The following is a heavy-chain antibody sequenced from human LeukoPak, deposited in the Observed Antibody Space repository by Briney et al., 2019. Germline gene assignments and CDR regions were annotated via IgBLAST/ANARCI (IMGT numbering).Heavy chain of an antibody. CDR1: GYTFTDYN. CDR3: ARVRPIAVSATWWDY. D-gene: IGHD6-19*01. CDR2: INPNSGGT. J-gene: IGHJ4*02. Sequence: ASVKVSCKASGYTFTDYNIHWVRQAPGQGLEWMGWINPNSGGTHSAQKFQGRVTMTRDTSITTAYMELSRLNSDDTAVYYCARVRPIAVSATWWDYWGQGTLVTVSS. V-gene: IGHV1-2*02.